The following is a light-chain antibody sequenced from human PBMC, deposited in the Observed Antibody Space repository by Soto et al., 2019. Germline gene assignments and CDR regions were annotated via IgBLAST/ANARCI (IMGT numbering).Light chain of an antibody. Sequence: SYELTQPPSVSVSPGQTASITCSGDKLGDKYACWYQQKPGQSPVLVIYQDSKRPSGIPERFSGSKSGTSASLAISGLQSEDEADYFSAAWDVSLNGHYAFGTGTKLTVL. J-gene: IGLJ1*01. CDR1: KLGDKY. V-gene: IGLV3-1*01. CDR2: QDS. CDR3: AAWDVSLNGHYA.